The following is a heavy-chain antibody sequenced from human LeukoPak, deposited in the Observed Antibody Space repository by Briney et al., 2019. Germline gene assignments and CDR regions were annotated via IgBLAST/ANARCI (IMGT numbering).Heavy chain of an antibody. Sequence: GGSLRLSCAASGLTFSSHTFNWVRQAPGKGLEWVASITSTSTYIYYADSVQGRFAVSRDNAKNSLYLQMNSLRAEDTAVFYCVRRGPNNSGLDYWGQGTLVTVSS. CDR1: GLTFSSHT. D-gene: IGHD5-12*01. V-gene: IGHV3-21*01. CDR2: ITSTSTYI. CDR3: VRRGPNNSGLDY. J-gene: IGHJ4*02.